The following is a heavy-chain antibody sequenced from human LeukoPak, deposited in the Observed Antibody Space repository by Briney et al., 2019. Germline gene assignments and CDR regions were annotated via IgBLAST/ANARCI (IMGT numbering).Heavy chain of an antibody. CDR3: ARARSDDYVWGSYRYGSHIDY. Sequence: SETLSLTCTLSGGSISIYRWSWIRQPAGKGLEWMGRIHTSGNTNYNPSLKSRVTISVDTSKNQFSLKLSSVTAADTAVYYCARARSDDYVWGSYRYGSHIDYWGQGTLVTVSS. D-gene: IGHD3-16*02. V-gene: IGHV4-4*07. CDR1: GGSISIYR. CDR2: IHTSGNT. J-gene: IGHJ4*02.